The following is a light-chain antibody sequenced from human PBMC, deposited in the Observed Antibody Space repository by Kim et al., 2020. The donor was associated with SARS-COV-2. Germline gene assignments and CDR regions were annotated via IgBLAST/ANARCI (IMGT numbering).Light chain of an antibody. J-gene: IGKJ3*01. Sequence: EIVLTQSPGTLSLSPGERATLSCRASQSVSSNYLAWYQQKPGRAPRFLIYGASSRATGIPDRFSGSGSGTDFTLTISRLEPEDFAVYYCQQYGSSPPTFGPGTKVDIK. CDR1: QSVSSNY. CDR2: GAS. CDR3: QQYGSSPPT. V-gene: IGKV3-20*01.